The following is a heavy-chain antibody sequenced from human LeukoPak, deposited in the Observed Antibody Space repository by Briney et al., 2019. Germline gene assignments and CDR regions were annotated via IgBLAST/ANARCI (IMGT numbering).Heavy chain of an antibody. Sequence: SETLSLTCTVSGGSISSYYWGWIRQPPGKGLEWIGSIYYSGSTYYNPSLKSRVTISVDTSKNQFSLKLSSVTAADTAVYYCARHDGDLGLAWGQGTLVTVSS. V-gene: IGHV4-39*01. CDR1: GGSISSYY. CDR2: IYYSGST. D-gene: IGHD5/OR15-5a*01. J-gene: IGHJ5*02. CDR3: ARHDGDLGLA.